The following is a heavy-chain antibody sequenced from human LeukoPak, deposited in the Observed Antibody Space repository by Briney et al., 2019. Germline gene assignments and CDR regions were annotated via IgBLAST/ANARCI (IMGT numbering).Heavy chain of an antibody. J-gene: IGHJ5*02. Sequence: GESLKISCEVSGHRFTNHWIGWVRQMPGKGLEWMGIINLGDSDTKYSPSFQGQVTISLGKSISTAYLQWRSLKASDTAMYYCARRPYSGSPNWFDPWGQGTLVTVSS. CDR2: INLGDSDT. D-gene: IGHD1-26*01. CDR1: GHRFTNHW. CDR3: ARRPYSGSPNWFDP. V-gene: IGHV5-51*01.